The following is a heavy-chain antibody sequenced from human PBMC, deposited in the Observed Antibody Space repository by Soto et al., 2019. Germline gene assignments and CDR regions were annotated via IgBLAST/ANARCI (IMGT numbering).Heavy chain of an antibody. CDR2: IYYSGST. Sequence: QVQLQESGPGLVKPSETLSLTCTVSNDSISTYYWTWIRQPPGKGLEWIGLIYYSGSTNYNPSLQSRVTISVDTSKNPFSLKINSVTAADPAVSYCARPGRDWGALHYWGQGTLVTVSS. CDR1: NDSISTYY. CDR3: ARPGRDWGALHY. D-gene: IGHD7-27*01. V-gene: IGHV4-59*08. J-gene: IGHJ4*02.